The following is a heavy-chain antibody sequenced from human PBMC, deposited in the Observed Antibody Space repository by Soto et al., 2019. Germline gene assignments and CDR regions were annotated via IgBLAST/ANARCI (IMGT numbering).Heavy chain of an antibody. Sequence: QVQLQESGPGLVKPSQTLSLTCTVSGGSISSGGYYWSWIRQHPGKGLEWIGYIYYSGSTYYNPSLKNRLTTSLDTSTKQSSLKLSSLTAAHTAVYYCARSVFPWGQETLVTVSS. CDR3: ARSVFP. V-gene: IGHV4-31*03. CDR2: IYYSGST. CDR1: GGSISSGGYY. J-gene: IGHJ5*02.